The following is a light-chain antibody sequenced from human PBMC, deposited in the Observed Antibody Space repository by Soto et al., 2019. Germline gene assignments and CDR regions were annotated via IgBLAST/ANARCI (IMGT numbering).Light chain of an antibody. Sequence: EIVLTQSPATLSLSPGERATLSCRASQSVSSYLAWYQQKPGQAPRLLMYGASNRATGIPARFSGSGSGTDFTLTISSLEAEDVAVYYCQQRSNWPPWTFGQGTKVEIK. CDR1: QSVSSY. CDR2: GAS. J-gene: IGKJ1*01. CDR3: QQRSNWPPWT. V-gene: IGKV3-11*01.